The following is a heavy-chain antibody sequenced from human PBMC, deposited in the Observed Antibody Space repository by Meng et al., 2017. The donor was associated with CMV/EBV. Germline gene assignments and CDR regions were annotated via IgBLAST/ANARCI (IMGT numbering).Heavy chain of an antibody. Sequence: GESLKISCAASGFTFSSYGMHWVRQAPGKGLEWVAFIRYDGSNKYYADSVKGRFTISRDNSKNTLYLQMNSLRAEDTAVYYCARARAGGSYVDYWGQGTLVTVSS. D-gene: IGHD1-26*01. J-gene: IGHJ4*02. V-gene: IGHV3-30*02. CDR2: IRYDGSNK. CDR1: GFTFSSYG. CDR3: ARARAGGSYVDY.